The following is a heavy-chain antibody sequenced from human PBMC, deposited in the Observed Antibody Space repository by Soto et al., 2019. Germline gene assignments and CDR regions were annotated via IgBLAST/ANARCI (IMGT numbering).Heavy chain of an antibody. CDR2: ISAYNGNT. D-gene: IGHD2-2*01. CDR1: GYTYTSYG. Sequence: GASVKVSCTASGYTYTSYGMRWVRQENGQGLEWMGWISAYNGNTNYAQKLQGRVTMTTDTSTSTAYMELRSLRSDDTAVYYCARGPCSSTSSYFSSDSYYFDYWGQGTLVTVSS. J-gene: IGHJ4*02. CDR3: ARGPCSSTSSYFSSDSYYFDY. V-gene: IGHV1-18*01.